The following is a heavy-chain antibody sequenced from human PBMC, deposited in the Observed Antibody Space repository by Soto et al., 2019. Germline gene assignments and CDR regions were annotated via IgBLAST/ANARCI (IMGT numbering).Heavy chain of an antibody. D-gene: IGHD3-3*01. CDR3: ARGGYDFWSGYDAMEAYYYYGMDV. J-gene: IGHJ6*02. Sequence: GGSLRLSCAASGFTFSSYAMHWVRQAPGKGLEWVAVISYDGSNKYYADSVKGRFTISRDNSKNTLYLQMNSLRAEDTAVYYCARGGYDFWSGYDAMEAYYYYGMDVWGQGTTVTVSS. CDR1: GFTFSSYA. CDR2: ISYDGSNK. V-gene: IGHV3-30-3*01.